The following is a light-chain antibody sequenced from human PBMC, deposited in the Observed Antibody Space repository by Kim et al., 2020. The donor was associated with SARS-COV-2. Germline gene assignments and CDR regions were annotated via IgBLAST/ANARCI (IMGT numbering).Light chain of an antibody. V-gene: IGLV2-8*01. Sequence: GQSVDISCTGTSSDVGRYNYVSWYQHHPCKAPKLIIYDVTKRPTGVPDRFSGSKSGNTASLTVSGLQAEDEADYYCSSYAGRNDLVFGGGTQLTVL. CDR3: SSYAGRNDLV. CDR1: SSDVGRYNY. J-gene: IGLJ2*01. CDR2: DVT.